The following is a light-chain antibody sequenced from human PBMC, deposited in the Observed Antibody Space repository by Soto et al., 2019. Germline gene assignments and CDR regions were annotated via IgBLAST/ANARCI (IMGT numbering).Light chain of an antibody. V-gene: IGLV2-11*01. CDR1: SSDVGGYNS. CDR2: DVS. CDR3: CSYAGSYTYV. Sequence: QSVLTQPRSVSGSPGQSVTISCTGTSSDVGGYNSVSWYQQLPSRAPNLMIYDVSKWPSRVPDRFSGSKSGNTASLTICGLQAEDEADYYCCSYAGSYTYVFGAGTKVTVL. J-gene: IGLJ1*01.